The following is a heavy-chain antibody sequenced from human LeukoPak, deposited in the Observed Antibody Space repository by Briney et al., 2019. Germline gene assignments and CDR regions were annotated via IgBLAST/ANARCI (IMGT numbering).Heavy chain of an antibody. CDR3: ARGSIVATIL. D-gene: IGHD5-12*01. V-gene: IGHV4-30-4*01. CDR2: IYYSGST. Sequence: SETLSLTCTVSGGSISSGDYYWSWIRQPPGKGLEWIGYIYYSGSTYYNPSLKSRVTISVDTSKNQFSLKLSSVTAADTAVYHCARGSIVATILWGQGTLVTVSS. CDR1: GGSISSGDYY. J-gene: IGHJ4*02.